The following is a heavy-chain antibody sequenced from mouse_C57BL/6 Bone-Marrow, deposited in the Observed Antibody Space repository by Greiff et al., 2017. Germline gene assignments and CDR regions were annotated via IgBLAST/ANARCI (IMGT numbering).Heavy chain of an antibody. CDR1: GYAFTNYL. J-gene: IGHJ3*01. CDR3: ASLSQAEFAY. Sequence: VQLQQSGAELVRPGTSVKVSCKASGYAFTNYLIEWVKQRPGQGLEWIGVINPGSGGTNYNEKFKGKATLTADNSSSTAYMQLSSLTSEDSAVYFCASLSQAEFAYWGQGTLVTVSA. D-gene: IGHD3-2*02. V-gene: IGHV1-54*01. CDR2: INPGSGGT.